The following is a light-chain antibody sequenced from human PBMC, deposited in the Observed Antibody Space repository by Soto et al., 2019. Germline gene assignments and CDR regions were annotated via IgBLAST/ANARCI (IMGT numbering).Light chain of an antibody. CDR1: QSVSYSY. CDR2: GAS. CDR3: QQYGSSPIT. J-gene: IGKJ5*01. Sequence: EIVLTQSPATLSLSPGERATLSCRASQSVSYSYLAWYQQKPGQAPRLLIFGASSRATGIPDRFSGSGSGTDFTLTISRLEPEDFAVYYCQQYGSSPITFGQGTRLEIK. V-gene: IGKV3-20*01.